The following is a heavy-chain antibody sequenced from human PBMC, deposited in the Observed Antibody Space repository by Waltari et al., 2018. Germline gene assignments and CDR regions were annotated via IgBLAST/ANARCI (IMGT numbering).Heavy chain of an antibody. J-gene: IGHJ4*02. CDR3: ARAYTFCSVIVDY. V-gene: IGHV3-30-3*01. CDR2: ISYDGSNK. D-gene: IGHD3-16*02. Sequence: LEWVAVISYDGSNKYYADSVKGRFTISRDNSKNTLYLQMNSLRAEDTAVYSCARAYTFCSVIVDYWGQGTLVPFSS.